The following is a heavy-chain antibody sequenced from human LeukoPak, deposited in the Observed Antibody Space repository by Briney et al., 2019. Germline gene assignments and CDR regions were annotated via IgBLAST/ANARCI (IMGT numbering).Heavy chain of an antibody. D-gene: IGHD6-13*01. CDR2: IYYSGSA. CDR1: GGSISSGSYY. Sequence: PAETLSLTCPLSGGSISSGSYYWSWIRHHPGKGREWVGYIYYSGSAYYNPFLKSRVIISVDTSENQFSLKLSSVTTADTAVYYCARGRAGAAGGLDCWGQGTLVAVSS. CDR3: ARGRAGAAGGLDC. V-gene: IGHV4-31*03. J-gene: IGHJ4*02.